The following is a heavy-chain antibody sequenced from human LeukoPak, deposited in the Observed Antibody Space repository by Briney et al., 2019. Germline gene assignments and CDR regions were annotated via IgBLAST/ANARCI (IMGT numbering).Heavy chain of an antibody. D-gene: IGHD1-26*01. CDR2: IIPIFGTA. V-gene: IGHV1-69*06. J-gene: IGHJ4*02. Sequence: SVKVSCKASGGTFSSYAISWVRQAPGQGLEWMGRIIPIFGTANYAQKFQGRVTITADKSTSTAYMELSSLRSEDTAVYYCARGLMVGATLDYFDYWGQGTLVTVSS. CDR1: GGTFSSYA. CDR3: ARGLMVGATLDYFDY.